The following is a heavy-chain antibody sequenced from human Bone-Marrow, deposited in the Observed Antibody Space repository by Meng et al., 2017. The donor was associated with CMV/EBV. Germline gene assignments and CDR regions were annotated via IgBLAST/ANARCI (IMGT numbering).Heavy chain of an antibody. V-gene: IGHV3-15*01. CDR3: TTLTMVVTR. Sequence: GESLKISCAASGFTFSSYAMSWVRQAPGKGLEWVGRIKSNSDGGTTDYATPVKGRFSISRDDSKNILFLQINSLKIEDTAVYYCTTLTMVVTRWGQGTLVTVSS. J-gene: IGHJ4*02. CDR1: GFTFSSYA. D-gene: IGHD4-23*01. CDR2: IKSNSDGGTT.